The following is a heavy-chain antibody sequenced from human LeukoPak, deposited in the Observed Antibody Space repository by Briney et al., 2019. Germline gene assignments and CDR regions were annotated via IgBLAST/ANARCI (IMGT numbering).Heavy chain of an antibody. CDR2: ISAYSGET. D-gene: IGHD1-26*01. CDR1: VYTFTSYV. V-gene: IGHV1-18*01. CDR3: ARSAGGSRSFDP. Sequence: SVKVSCKASVYTFTSYVVSSVGQAPGQGREWMGWISAYSGETSYAQKFQGRVTMTTDTTTSTAYMDLRSLRSDDTAMYYCARSAGGSRSFDPWGQGTLVTVSS. J-gene: IGHJ5*02.